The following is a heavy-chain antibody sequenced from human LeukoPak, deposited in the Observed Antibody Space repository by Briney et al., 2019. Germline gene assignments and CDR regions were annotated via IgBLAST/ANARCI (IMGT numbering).Heavy chain of an antibody. CDR1: GYSFVGYG. Sequence: ASVKVSCKTSGYSFVGYGVSWVRQAPGQGLEWMGWISPYNGDIKYAQKFQGRVTLTTDTSTSTGYMEVRSLRSDDTAVYYCARDEQSRYCAGGNCFSSPNAFDVWGQGTMVTVSS. V-gene: IGHV1-18*01. CDR3: ARDEQSRYCAGGNCFSSPNAFDV. J-gene: IGHJ3*01. CDR2: ISPYNGDI. D-gene: IGHD2-15*01.